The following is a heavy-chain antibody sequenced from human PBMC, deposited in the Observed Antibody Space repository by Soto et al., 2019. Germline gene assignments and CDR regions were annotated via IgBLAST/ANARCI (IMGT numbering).Heavy chain of an antibody. CDR3: ARAAAAGPFYYYYGMDV. CDR2: IYYSGST. V-gene: IGHV4-59*01. CDR1: GGSISSYY. Sequence: SETLSLTCTVSGGSISSYYWSWIRQPPGKGLEWIGYIYYSGSTNYNPSLKSRVTISVDTSKNQFSLKLSSVTAADTAVYYCARAAAAGPFYYYYGMDVWGQGTTVTVSS. J-gene: IGHJ6*02. D-gene: IGHD6-13*01.